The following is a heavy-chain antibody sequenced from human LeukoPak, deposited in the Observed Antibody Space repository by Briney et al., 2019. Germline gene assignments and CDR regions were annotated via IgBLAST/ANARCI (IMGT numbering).Heavy chain of an antibody. D-gene: IGHD3-10*01. CDR2: IFYSGST. J-gene: IGHJ3*02. V-gene: IGHV4-34*12. CDR3: AKSNGYGLVDI. Sequence: PSETLSLTCAVYGGSFSGYYWGWIRQPPGKGLEWIGNIFYSGSTYYSPSLRSRVTISLDTSRNQFSLKLNSVTAADTAVYYCAKSNGYGLVDIWGQGTMVTVSS. CDR1: GGSFSGYY.